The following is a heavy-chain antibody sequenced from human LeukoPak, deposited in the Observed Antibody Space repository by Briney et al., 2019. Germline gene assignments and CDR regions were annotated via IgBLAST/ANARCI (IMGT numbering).Heavy chain of an antibody. CDR1: GGSISSYY. D-gene: IGHD5-24*01. Sequence: SETLSLTCTVSGGSISSYYWNWIRQPPGKGLEWIGYIYYSGSTNYNPSLKSRVTISVDTSKNQFSLKLSSVTAADTAVYYCARDTGDGYNNYYYGMDVWGQGTTVTVSS. CDR3: ARDTGDGYNNYYYGMDV. J-gene: IGHJ6*02. CDR2: IYYSGST. V-gene: IGHV4-59*01.